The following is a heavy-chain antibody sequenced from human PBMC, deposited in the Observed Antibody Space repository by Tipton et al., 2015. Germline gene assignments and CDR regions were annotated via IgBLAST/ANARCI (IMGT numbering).Heavy chain of an antibody. CDR2: VYYTGST. CDR3: ARELPGTGAIGPFDY. CDR1: GGSIGNYY. Sequence: TLSLTCTVSGGSIGNYYWSWIRQPPGKGLEWIGHVYYTGSTNYKPSLKSRVAISLGTSKKHFSLRLNSVTAADTAVYYCARELPGTGAIGPFDYWGQGTLVTVSS. J-gene: IGHJ4*02. D-gene: IGHD1-1*01. V-gene: IGHV4-59*01.